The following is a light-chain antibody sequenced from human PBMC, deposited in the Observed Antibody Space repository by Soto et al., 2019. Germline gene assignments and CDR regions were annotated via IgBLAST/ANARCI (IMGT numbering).Light chain of an antibody. V-gene: IGKV3-20*01. CDR2: GAD. CDR3: QQYSSSPRYT. Sequence: EIVLTQFPDTLSLSPGERATLSCRASQSVRNSYLAWYQQRPGQAPRLLIYGADSRATGIPDRFSGSGSDTDFTLNISRLEPEDFAVYYSQQYSSSPRYTFGQGTKLEI. CDR1: QSVRNSY. J-gene: IGKJ2*01.